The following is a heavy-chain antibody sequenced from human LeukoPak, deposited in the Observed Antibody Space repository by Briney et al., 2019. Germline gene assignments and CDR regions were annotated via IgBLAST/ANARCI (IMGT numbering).Heavy chain of an antibody. J-gene: IGHJ5*02. V-gene: IGHV3-7*05. CDR2: IKQDGSEK. CDR3: ARDRSVWFGP. Sequence: PGGSLRLSCAASEFTFSDYWMTWVRQAPGKGLEWVANIKQDGSEKYYVDSVKGRFTISRDNAKNSLYLQMNSLRAEDTAVYYCARDRSVWFGPSGQGTLVTVSS. CDR1: EFTFSDYW.